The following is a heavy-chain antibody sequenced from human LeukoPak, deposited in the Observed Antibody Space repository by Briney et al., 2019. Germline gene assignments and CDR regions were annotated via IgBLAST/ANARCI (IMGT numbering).Heavy chain of an antibody. V-gene: IGHV3-21*01. J-gene: IGHJ6*04. CDR1: GFTFSSYR. D-gene: IGHD3-10*02. Sequence: PGGSLRLSCAASGFTFSSYRMNWVRQAPGKGLEWVSSISSSNSYIYYADSVKGRFTISRDNAKNSLYLQMNSLRAEDTAVYYCAELGITMIGGVWGKGTTVTISS. CDR2: ISSSNSYI. CDR3: AELGITMIGGV.